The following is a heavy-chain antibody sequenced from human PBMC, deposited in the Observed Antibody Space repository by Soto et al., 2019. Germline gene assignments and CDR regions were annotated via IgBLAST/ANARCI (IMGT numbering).Heavy chain of an antibody. CDR3: ARDYRGYDSGFDY. V-gene: IGHV3-21*01. D-gene: IGHD5-12*01. CDR2: ISSSSSYI. J-gene: IGHJ4*02. Sequence: EVQLVESGGGLVKPGGSLRLSCAASGFTFSSYSMNWVRQAPGKGLEWVSSISSSSSYIYYADSVKGRFTISRDNAKNSLYLQMNSLRAEDTAVYYCARDYRGYDSGFDYWGQGTLVTVSS. CDR1: GFTFSSYS.